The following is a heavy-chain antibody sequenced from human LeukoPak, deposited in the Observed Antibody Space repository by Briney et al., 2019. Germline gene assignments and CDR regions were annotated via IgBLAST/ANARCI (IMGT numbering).Heavy chain of an antibody. CDR1: GFTVSSHA. J-gene: IGHJ4*02. CDR2: ISGSGFST. Sequence: GGSLRLSCAASGFTVSSHAMSWVRQAPGKGLEWVSAISGSGFSTYYADSVKGRFTISRDNSKNTLYLQMNSLRAEDTAVYYCAKDANYYDSSGYYGPFDYWGQGTLVTVSS. D-gene: IGHD3-22*01. V-gene: IGHV3-23*01. CDR3: AKDANYYDSSGYYGPFDY.